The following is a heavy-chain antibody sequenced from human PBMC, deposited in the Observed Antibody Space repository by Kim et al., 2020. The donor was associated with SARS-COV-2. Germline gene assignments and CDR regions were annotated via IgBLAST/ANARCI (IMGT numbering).Heavy chain of an antibody. CDR3: ARLYYYDSSGQGFDY. D-gene: IGHD3-22*01. Sequence: GGSLRLSCAASGFTFSSYSMNWVRQAPGKGLEWVSYISSSSSTIYYADSVKGRFTISRDNAKNSLYLQMNSLRDEDTAVYYCARLYYYDSSGQGFDYWGQGTLVTVSS. CDR1: GFTFSSYS. V-gene: IGHV3-48*02. J-gene: IGHJ4*02. CDR2: ISSSSSTI.